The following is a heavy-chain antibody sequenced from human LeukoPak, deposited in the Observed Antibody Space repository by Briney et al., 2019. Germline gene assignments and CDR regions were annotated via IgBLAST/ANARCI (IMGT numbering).Heavy chain of an antibody. J-gene: IGHJ5*02. V-gene: IGHV3-30*02. CDR1: GFTFSRYG. D-gene: IGHD4-17*01. CDR3: ARDPRLRLKRSGWFDP. CDR2: IRFDGSYK. Sequence: GGSLRLSCAASGFTFSRYGMHWVGQAPGKGLEWVAFIRFDGSYKDYADSVKGRFTISRDNAKNSLYLQMNSLRTEDTAVYYCARDPRLRLKRSGWFDPWGQGTLVTVSS.